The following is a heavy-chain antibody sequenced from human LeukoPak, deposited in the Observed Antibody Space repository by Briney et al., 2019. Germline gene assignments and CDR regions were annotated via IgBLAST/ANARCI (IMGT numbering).Heavy chain of an antibody. Sequence: PGGSLRLSCAASGFTFSSYSMNWVRQAPGKGLEWVSSISSSSSHIYYADSVKGRFTISRDNAKNSLYLQMNSLRAEDTAVYYCATAVGATWAFDIWGQGTMVTVSS. V-gene: IGHV3-21*01. CDR2: ISSSSSHI. CDR3: ATAVGATWAFDI. J-gene: IGHJ3*02. D-gene: IGHD1-26*01. CDR1: GFTFSSYS.